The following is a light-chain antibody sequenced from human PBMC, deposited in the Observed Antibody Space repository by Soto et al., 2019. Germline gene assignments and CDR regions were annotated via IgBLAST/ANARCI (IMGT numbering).Light chain of an antibody. Sequence: EIVLTQSPVTLSLSPGERATLSCRASQSVSNNYLAWYQQKPGQAPRLLIYGATNRATGIPARFNGSGSGTDFTLTISSLEPEDFAVYYCQQRRSWPRAFGQGTKVDIK. CDR2: GAT. J-gene: IGKJ1*01. CDR3: QQRRSWPRA. V-gene: IGKV3-11*01. CDR1: QSVSNNY.